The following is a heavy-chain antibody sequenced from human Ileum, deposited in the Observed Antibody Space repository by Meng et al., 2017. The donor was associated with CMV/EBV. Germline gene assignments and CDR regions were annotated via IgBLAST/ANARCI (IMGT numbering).Heavy chain of an antibody. Sequence: ACNASGYTFDIYGIHWVRQAPGQRREWMGGVNPGMGKTKYSKEFQGRVTITRETSATTVHMELSSLRSDDTAIYYCVRVAGWRFDNWGQGTLVTVSS. CDR3: VRVAGWRFDN. J-gene: IGHJ4*02. CDR2: VNPGMGKT. D-gene: IGHD5-24*01. V-gene: IGHV1-3*01. CDR1: GYTFDIYG.